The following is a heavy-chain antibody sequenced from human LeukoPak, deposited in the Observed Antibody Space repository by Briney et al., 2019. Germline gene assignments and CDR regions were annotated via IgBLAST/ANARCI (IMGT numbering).Heavy chain of an antibody. CDR3: ARVRSYYGSVTGKSYYFDY. CDR1: GYSISSGYY. D-gene: IGHD3-10*01. V-gene: IGHV4-38-2*02. CDR2: IYHSGST. J-gene: IGHJ4*02. Sequence: SSETLSLTCTVSGYSISSGYYWGWIRQPPGKGLEWIGSIYHSGSTYYNPSLKSRVTISVDTSKNQFSLKLSSVTAADTAVYYCARVRSYYGSVTGKSYYFDYWGQGTLVTVSS.